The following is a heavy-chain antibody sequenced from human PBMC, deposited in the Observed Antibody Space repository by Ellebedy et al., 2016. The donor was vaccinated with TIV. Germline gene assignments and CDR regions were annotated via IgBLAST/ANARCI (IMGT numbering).Heavy chain of an antibody. D-gene: IGHD2-2*01. CDR3: VRDNQHAFDT. V-gene: IGHV3-7*01. CDR1: GFTFHNYW. Sequence: GESLKISCAASGFTFHNYWMNWVRQAPGKGLEWVANIKRDGSEKYYVDSVKGRFTISRDNAKNTLYLQMNSLRAEDTAVYYCVRDNQHAFDTWGQGTMVTVSS. CDR2: IKRDGSEK. J-gene: IGHJ3*02.